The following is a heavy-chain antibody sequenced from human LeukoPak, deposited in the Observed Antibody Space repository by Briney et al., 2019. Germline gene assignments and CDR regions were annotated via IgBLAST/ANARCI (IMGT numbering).Heavy chain of an antibody. CDR1: GFTFSNYA. CDR3: ASRIAAAGSFDY. D-gene: IGHD6-13*01. CDR2: ISGAGGST. V-gene: IGHV3-23*01. J-gene: IGHJ4*02. Sequence: GGSLRLSCAASGFTFSNYAMSWVRQAPGKGLEWVSDISGAGGSTDYADSVKGRFTVSRDSAKNSLYLQMNSLRAEDTAVYYCASRIAAAGSFDYWGQGTLVTVS.